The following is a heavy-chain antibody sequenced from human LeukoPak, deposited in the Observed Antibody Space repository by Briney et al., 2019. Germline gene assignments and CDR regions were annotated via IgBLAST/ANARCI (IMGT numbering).Heavy chain of an antibody. J-gene: IGHJ4*02. Sequence: PGGSLRLSCAASGFTFSSYAMSWVRQAPGKGLEWVSSISGSGGNTFYADSVEGRFTISRDNSKNTLYLQMNSLRVEDTAVYFCARARIAAPLLDYWGQGSLVTVSS. CDR3: ARARIAAPLLDY. D-gene: IGHD6-13*01. V-gene: IGHV3-23*01. CDR2: ISGSGGNT. CDR1: GFTFSSYA.